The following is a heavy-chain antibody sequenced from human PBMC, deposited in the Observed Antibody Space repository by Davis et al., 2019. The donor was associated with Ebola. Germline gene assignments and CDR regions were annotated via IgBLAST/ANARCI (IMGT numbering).Heavy chain of an antibody. Sequence: SETLSLTCAVYGGSFSGYYWSWIRQHPGKGLEWIGYIYYSGSTNYNPSLKSRVTISVDTSKNQFSLKLSSVTAADTAVYYCARGPMIVVVIASTDDAFDIWGQGTMVTVSS. CDR2: IYYSGST. D-gene: IGHD3-22*01. V-gene: IGHV4-34*01. CDR3: ARGPMIVVVIASTDDAFDI. CDR1: GGSFSGYY. J-gene: IGHJ3*02.